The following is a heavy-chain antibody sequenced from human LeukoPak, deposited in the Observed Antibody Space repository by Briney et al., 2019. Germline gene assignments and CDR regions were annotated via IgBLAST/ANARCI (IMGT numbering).Heavy chain of an antibody. CDR3: ARDGNGYDFRPLDY. CDR2: IWYDGSNK. V-gene: IGHV3-33*08. J-gene: IGHJ4*02. CDR1: GFTFSSYG. D-gene: IGHD5-12*01. Sequence: PGGSLRLSCAASGFTFSSYGMNWIRQAPGKGLEWVAVIWYDGSNKYYADSVKGRFTISRDNSKNTLYLQMNSLIAEDTAVYYCARDGNGYDFRPLDYWGQGTLVTVSS.